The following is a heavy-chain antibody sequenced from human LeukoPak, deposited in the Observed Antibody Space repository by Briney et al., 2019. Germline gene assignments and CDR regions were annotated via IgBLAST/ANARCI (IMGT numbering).Heavy chain of an antibody. V-gene: IGHV3-30*02. CDR3: ARQYCSSTSCYKGYYYYMDV. Sequence: PGGSLRLSCAVSGFTFSDAWMSWVRQAPGKGLEWVAFIRYDGSNKYYADSVKGRFTISRDNSKNTLYLQMNSLRAEDTAVYYCARQYCSSTSCYKGYYYYMDVWGKGTTVTVSS. CDR2: IRYDGSNK. J-gene: IGHJ6*03. CDR1: GFTFSDAW. D-gene: IGHD2-2*02.